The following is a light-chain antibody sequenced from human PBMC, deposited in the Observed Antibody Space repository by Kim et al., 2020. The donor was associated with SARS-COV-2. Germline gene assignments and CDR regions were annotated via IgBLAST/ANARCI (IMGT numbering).Light chain of an antibody. J-gene: IGLJ3*02. CDR2: DVS. Sequence: GKSITISCTGTSSGVGGYNYVSWYQQHPGKAPKLMIYDVSKRPSGVSDRFSGSKSGNTASLTISGLQAEDETDYYCSAYTSSSTWVFGGGTKLTVL. CDR3: SAYTSSSTWV. V-gene: IGLV2-14*04. CDR1: SSGVGGYNY.